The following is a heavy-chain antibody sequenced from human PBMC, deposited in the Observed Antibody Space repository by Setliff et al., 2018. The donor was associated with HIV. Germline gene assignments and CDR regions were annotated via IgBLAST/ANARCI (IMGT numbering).Heavy chain of an antibody. Sequence: GASVKVSCKASGFTFTGSAVQWMRQARGQRPEWIGWIVVGSGKTEYAQKFQERVTITRDMSTSTAYMELRSLRYDDTAVYYCVADGHGSGWGSDYWGQGTLVTVSS. CDR3: VADGHGSGWGSDY. D-gene: IGHD6-19*01. CDR1: GFTFTGSA. CDR2: IVVGSGKT. J-gene: IGHJ4*02. V-gene: IGHV1-58*01.